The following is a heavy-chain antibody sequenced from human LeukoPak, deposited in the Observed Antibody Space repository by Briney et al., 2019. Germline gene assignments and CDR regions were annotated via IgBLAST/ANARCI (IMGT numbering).Heavy chain of an antibody. D-gene: IGHD2-8*01. CDR3: AREGRHCTNGVCYDY. Sequence: GGSLRLSCAASGFTVSSNYMSWVRQAPGKGLEWVSVIYSGGSTYYADSVKGRFTTSRHNSKNTLYLQMNSLRAEDTAVYYCAREGRHCTNGVCYDYWGQGTLVTVSS. CDR2: IYSGGST. V-gene: IGHV3-53*04. J-gene: IGHJ4*02. CDR1: GFTVSSNY.